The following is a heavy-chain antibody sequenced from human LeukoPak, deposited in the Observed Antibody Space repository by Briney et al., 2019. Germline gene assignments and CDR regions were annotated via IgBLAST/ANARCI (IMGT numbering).Heavy chain of an antibody. CDR3: ARHLNAQSPFDY. V-gene: IGHV4-39*01. J-gene: IGHJ4*02. Sequence: SETLSLTCTVSGGSISSSSYYWGWIRQPPGKGLEWIGSIYYSGSTYYNPSLKSRVTISVDTSKNQFSLKLSSVTAADTAVYYCARHLNAQSPFDYWGQGTLVTVSS. CDR1: GGSISSSSYY. CDR2: IYYSGST.